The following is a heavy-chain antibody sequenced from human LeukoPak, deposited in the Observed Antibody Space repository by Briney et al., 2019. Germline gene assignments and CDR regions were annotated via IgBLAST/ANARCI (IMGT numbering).Heavy chain of an antibody. V-gene: IGHV4-34*01. Sequence: SETLSLTCAVYGGSFSGYYWSWIRQPPGKGLEWIGEINHSESTNYNPSLKSRVTISVDTSKNQFSLKLSSVTAADTAVYYCARVGYGSGSRVDYWGQGTLVTVSS. D-gene: IGHD3-10*01. J-gene: IGHJ4*02. CDR2: INHSEST. CDR1: GGSFSGYY. CDR3: ARVGYGSGSRVDY.